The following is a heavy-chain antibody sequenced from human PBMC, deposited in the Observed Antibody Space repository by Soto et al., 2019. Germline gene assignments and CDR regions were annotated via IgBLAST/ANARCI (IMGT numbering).Heavy chain of an antibody. J-gene: IGHJ4*03. CDR1: GDSIRGGGHY. D-gene: IGHD7-27*01. V-gene: IGHV4-31*03. Sequence: QVQRQESGPGLVKPSQTLSLTCSVSGDSIRGGGHYWNWIRQFPGKGLEWIGYVYHSGSTHYNPSLRGRLTISIDTSKNQFSLRLISVTAADTALYYCARDTGLAPTVWGYWGHGTQVTVSS. CDR2: VYHSGST. CDR3: ARDTGLAPTVWGY.